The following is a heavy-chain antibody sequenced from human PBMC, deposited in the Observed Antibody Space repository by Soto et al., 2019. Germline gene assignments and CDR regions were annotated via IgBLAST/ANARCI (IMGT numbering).Heavy chain of an antibody. CDR2: ISAYNGNT. Sequence: QVQLVQSGAEVKKPGASVKVSCKTSGYTFTSYGISWVRQAPGQGLEWMGWISAYNGNTNYAQKLQGRVTMTTDTSTSTAYMELRSLRSDDTAVYYCATSNCSGGSCYSYYFDYWGQGTLVTGSS. CDR3: ATSNCSGGSCYSYYFDY. D-gene: IGHD2-15*01. J-gene: IGHJ4*02. V-gene: IGHV1-18*01. CDR1: GYTFTSYG.